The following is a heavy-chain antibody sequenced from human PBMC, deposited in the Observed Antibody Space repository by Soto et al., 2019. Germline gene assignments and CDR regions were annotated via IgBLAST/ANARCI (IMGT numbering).Heavy chain of an antibody. Sequence: QVQLVESGGGLVKPGGSMRLSCAASGFTFSDYYMSWIRQAPGKGLEWVSYISSSGSTIYYADSVKGRFTISRDNAKSSQYLQMNSLRAENTAVYYCATPTNRSQIDYWGQGTLVTVSS. CDR2: ISSSGSTI. CDR3: ATPTNRSQIDY. V-gene: IGHV3-11*01. J-gene: IGHJ4*01. CDR1: GFTFSDYY.